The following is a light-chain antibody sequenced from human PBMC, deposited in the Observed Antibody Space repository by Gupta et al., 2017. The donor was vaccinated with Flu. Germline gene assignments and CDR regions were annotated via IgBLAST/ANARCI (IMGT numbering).Light chain of an antibody. CDR1: QTINNY. CDR3: QQSYSVPNT. J-gene: IGKJ3*01. V-gene: IGKV1-39*01. CDR2: AAT. Sequence: DIQMTQFPSPMSASIGDRVTITCRASQTINNYLNWYQQKPGQVPKLLIYAATTLQSEVPTRFSGSGSGTDFTLTISGLQRDDFATYFCQQSYSVPNTFGLGTKVEI.